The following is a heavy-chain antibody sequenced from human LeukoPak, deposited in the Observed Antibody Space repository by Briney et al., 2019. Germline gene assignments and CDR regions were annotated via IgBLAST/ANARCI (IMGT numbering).Heavy chain of an antibody. V-gene: IGHV4-39*01. D-gene: IGHD1-26*01. CDR1: GGSINISDYY. J-gene: IGHJ4*02. Sequence: KTSETQSLTCTVSGGSINISDYYWGWIRQPPGKGLEWIGCMHYSGNTYYNPSLRSRVTISVDTSENQFSLKVRSVTAADTAVYYCARRGTIDSGRPWNWGQGTLVTVSS. CDR3: ARRGTIDSGRPWN. CDR2: MHYSGNT.